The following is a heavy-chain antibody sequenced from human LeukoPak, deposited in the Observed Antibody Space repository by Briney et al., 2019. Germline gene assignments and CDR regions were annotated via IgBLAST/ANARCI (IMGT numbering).Heavy chain of an antibody. CDR2: ISDSGGRT. Sequence: GGSLRLSCAASAFTFSTYTMNWVRQAPGKGLEWVAGISDSGGRTNYADSVKGRFTISRDNPKNTLYLQMNSLRAEDTAVYFCAKRGVVIRVILVGFHKEAYYFDSWGQGALVTVSS. CDR1: AFTFSTYT. J-gene: IGHJ4*02. CDR3: AKRGVVIRVILVGFHKEAYYFDS. D-gene: IGHD3-22*01. V-gene: IGHV3-23*01.